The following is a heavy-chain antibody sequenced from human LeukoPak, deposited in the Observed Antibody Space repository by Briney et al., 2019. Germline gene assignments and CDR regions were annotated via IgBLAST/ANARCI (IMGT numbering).Heavy chain of an antibody. CDR3: ARGHYDVLAASYKWTPDY. J-gene: IGHJ4*02. CDR1: GFTFDDYA. CDR2: ISWNSGTT. D-gene: IGHD3-9*01. Sequence: GRSLRLSCAASGFTFDDYAMHWVRQAPGKGLEWVSGISWNSGTTGYADSVKGRYTTSRDNAKNSLSLQLNSLRVEDTAVYYCARGHYDVLAASYKWTPDYWGQGTLVTVSS. V-gene: IGHV3-9*01.